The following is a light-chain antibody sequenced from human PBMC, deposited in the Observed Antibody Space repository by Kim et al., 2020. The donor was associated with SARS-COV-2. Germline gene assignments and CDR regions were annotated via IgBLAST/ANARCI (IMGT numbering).Light chain of an antibody. CDR2: RNN. Sequence: GRRFDSTCSGGGSTTGCNYVYWYQHLPETAPHLLFYRNNRRSSGVPDRFSVSTSGTSASLAISGLRSEDAADYYCAAWDDSLSGWVFGGGTQLTVL. V-gene: IGLV1-47*01. CDR3: AAWDDSLSGWV. CDR1: GSTTGCNY. J-gene: IGLJ3*02.